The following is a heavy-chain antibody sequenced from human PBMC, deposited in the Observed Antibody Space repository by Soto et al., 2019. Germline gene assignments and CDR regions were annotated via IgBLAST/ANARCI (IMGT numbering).Heavy chain of an antibody. CDR1: GGSISSGDYY. J-gene: IGHJ6*02. CDR2: IYYTGIT. CDR3: AKDSLLSSRRMDV. Sequence: QVQLQESGPGLVKPSQTLSLTCTVSGGSISSGDYYCSGIRQHPGKGLEWIGNIYYTGITYYNPSLTSRVTISVDTAKTRFSLKPSSVTSADTTVYYGAKDSLLSSRRMDVWGQGTTVTVSS. V-gene: IGHV4-31*03. D-gene: IGHD1-26*01.